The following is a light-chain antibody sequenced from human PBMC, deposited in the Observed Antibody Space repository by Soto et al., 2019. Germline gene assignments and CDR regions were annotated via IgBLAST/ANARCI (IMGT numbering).Light chain of an antibody. CDR1: ENINNK. CDR2: KAS. CDR3: QQYYNYST. Sequence: DIQMTQSPSTLSASVGDRVTITCRASENINNKLAWYQQKPGKAPKLLIYKASNLESGVLSGFSGSGSGTEFTLTLRSLQPDDFATYFCQQYYNYSTFGQGTKVEIK. J-gene: IGKJ1*01. V-gene: IGKV1-5*03.